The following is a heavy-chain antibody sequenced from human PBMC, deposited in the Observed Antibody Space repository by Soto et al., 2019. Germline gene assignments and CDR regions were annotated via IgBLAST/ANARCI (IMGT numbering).Heavy chain of an antibody. CDR3: AKAWGGAAYYYYMDV. Sequence: GGSLRLSCAASGFTFSSYGMHWVRQAPGKGLEWVSAISGSGGSTYYADSVKGRFTISRDNSKNTLYLQMNSLRAEDTAVYYCAKAWGGAAYYYYMDVWGKGTTVTVSS. D-gene: IGHD2-21*01. J-gene: IGHJ6*03. V-gene: IGHV3-23*01. CDR1: GFTFSSYG. CDR2: ISGSGGST.